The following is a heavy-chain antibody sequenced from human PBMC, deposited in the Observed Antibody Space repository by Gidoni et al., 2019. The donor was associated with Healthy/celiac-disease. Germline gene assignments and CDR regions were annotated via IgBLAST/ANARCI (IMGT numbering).Heavy chain of an antibody. Sequence: QLQLQESGPGLVKPSETLSRTCTVSGGSISSSSYYWGWIRQPPGKGLEWIGSLYYSGRTYYNSSLKSRVTIFVDTSQNQFSLRLSSVTAADTAMYYCARGGSGSSSLHWFDPWGQGTLVTVSS. D-gene: IGHD3-10*01. CDR2: LYYSGRT. CDR3: ARGGSGSSSLHWFDP. J-gene: IGHJ5*02. CDR1: GGSISSSSYY. V-gene: IGHV4-39*01.